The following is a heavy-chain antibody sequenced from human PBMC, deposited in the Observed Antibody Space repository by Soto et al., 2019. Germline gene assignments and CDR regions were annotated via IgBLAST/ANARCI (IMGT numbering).Heavy chain of an antibody. CDR2: IIPMFGKA. J-gene: IGHJ6*02. Sequence: QVLLVQSGAEVKKSGSPVKVSCKASGGTFSSYAINWVRQAPGQGLEWMGGIIPMFGKANYAENFQARVTISADESTITAYMELSSLTSDDAAVYYCARGYRDGYFYAMDVWGQGTTVTVSS. CDR3: ARGYRDGYFYAMDV. D-gene: IGHD2-2*02. V-gene: IGHV1-69*01. CDR1: GGTFSSYA.